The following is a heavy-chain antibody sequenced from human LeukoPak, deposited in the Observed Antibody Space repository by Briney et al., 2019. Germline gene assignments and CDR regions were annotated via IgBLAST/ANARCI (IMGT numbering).Heavy chain of an antibody. CDR3: AGLLVTTYYFDY. Sequence: PSQTLSLTCTVSGGSISSGSYYWRWIRQPAGKGLEWIGRIYTSGSTNYNPSLKSRVTISVDTSKNQFSLKLSSVTAADTAVYYCAGLLVTTYYFDYWGQGTLVTVSS. CDR2: IYTSGST. CDR1: GGSISSGSYY. J-gene: IGHJ4*02. D-gene: IGHD4-17*01. V-gene: IGHV4-61*02.